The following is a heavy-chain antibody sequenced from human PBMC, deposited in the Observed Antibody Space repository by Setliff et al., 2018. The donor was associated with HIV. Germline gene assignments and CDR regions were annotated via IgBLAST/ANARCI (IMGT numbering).Heavy chain of an antibody. CDR1: GITFSSFA. D-gene: IGHD6-25*01. V-gene: IGHV3-23*01. CDR2: ISGDGENT. J-gene: IGHJ4*02. CDR3: AKDYTGSGRFFDY. Sequence: TGGSLRLSCAAPGITFSSFAMSWVRQAPGKGLEWVSVISGDGENTYYADSVMGRFTISRDNSKNTLYLQMNSLRAEDTAIYYCAKDYTGSGRFFDYWGQGTLVTVSS.